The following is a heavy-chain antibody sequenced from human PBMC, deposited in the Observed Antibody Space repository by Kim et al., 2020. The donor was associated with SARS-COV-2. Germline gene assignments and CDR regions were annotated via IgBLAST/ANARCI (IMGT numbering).Heavy chain of an antibody. D-gene: IGHD5-12*01. J-gene: IGHJ4*02. CDR3: ARVAYSGYDPLFDY. Sequence: QKFQGRVTMTRNTSISTAYMELSSLRSEDTAVYYCARVAYSGYDPLFDYWGQGTLVTVSS. V-gene: IGHV1-8*01.